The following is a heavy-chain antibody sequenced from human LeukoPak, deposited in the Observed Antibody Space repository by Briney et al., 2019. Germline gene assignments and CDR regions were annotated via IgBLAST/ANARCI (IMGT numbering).Heavy chain of an antibody. CDR3: ARDGYCSGGSCHGRDGMDV. CDR2: IYTIGST. V-gene: IGHV4-4*07. Sequence: SETLSLTCTVPGGSISSYYWSWIRQPPGKGLNWIELIYTIGSTNYNPSLKSRVNMSVDTSKSQFSLKLSSVTAADTAVYYCARDGYCSGGSCHGRDGMDVWGQGTTVTVSS. J-gene: IGHJ6*02. D-gene: IGHD2-15*01. CDR1: GGSISSYY.